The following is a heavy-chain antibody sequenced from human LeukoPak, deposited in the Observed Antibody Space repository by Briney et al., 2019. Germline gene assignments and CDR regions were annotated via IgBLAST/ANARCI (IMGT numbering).Heavy chain of an antibody. J-gene: IGHJ6*02. D-gene: IGHD3-10*01. V-gene: IGHV3-30-3*01. CDR1: GFTFSSYA. CDR3: ARGLWFGEFIYYYYGMDV. Sequence: GGSLRLSCAASGFTFSSYAMHWVRQAPGKGLEWVAVISYDGSNKYYADSVKGRFTISRDNSKNTLYLQVNSLRAEDTAVYYCARGLWFGEFIYYYYGMDVWGQGTTVTVSS. CDR2: ISYDGSNK.